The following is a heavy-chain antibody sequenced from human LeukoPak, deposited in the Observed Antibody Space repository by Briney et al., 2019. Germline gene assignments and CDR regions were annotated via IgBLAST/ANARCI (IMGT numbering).Heavy chain of an antibody. CDR2: IHYSGRT. CDR1: GDSISSHY. J-gene: IGHJ6*03. CDR3: ARVLLDYHYYYMDV. Sequence: SETLSLTCTVSGDSISSHYWSWIRQPPGKGLEWIGHIHYSGRTNYNPSLKSRLTLSLDTSKNQFSLKLSSVTAADTAMYYCARVLLDYHYYYMDVWGKGTTVTISS. D-gene: IGHD2/OR15-2a*01. V-gene: IGHV4-59*11.